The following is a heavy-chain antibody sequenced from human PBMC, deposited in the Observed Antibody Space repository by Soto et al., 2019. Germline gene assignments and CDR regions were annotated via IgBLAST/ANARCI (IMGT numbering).Heavy chain of an antibody. D-gene: IGHD3-10*01. J-gene: IGHJ3*02. Sequence: QVQLVESGGGVVQPGTSLRLSCAASGFTSRSFVIHWVRQAPGKGLEWMAVISSDGNNQYYADSVKGRFTIPRDNSKKTLYLQVNSLIAEETAVYFCAKERGVLDAFDIWGQGTMVTVS. CDR3: AKERGVLDAFDI. CDR1: GFTSRSFV. CDR2: ISSDGNNQ. V-gene: IGHV3-30*18.